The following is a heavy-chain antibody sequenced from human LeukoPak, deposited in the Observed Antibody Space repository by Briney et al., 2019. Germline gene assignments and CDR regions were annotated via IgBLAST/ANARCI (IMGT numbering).Heavy chain of an antibody. J-gene: IGHJ4*02. V-gene: IGHV3-9*01. CDR3: ARDPGVYGYNYFDY. Sequence: PGGSLRLSCAASGFTFDDYAMHWVRQAPGKGLEWVSGISWNSGSIGYADSVKGRFTISRDNAKNSLYLQMNSLRAEDTAVYYCARDPGVYGYNYFDYWGQGTLVTVSS. D-gene: IGHD5-12*01. CDR1: GFTFDDYA. CDR2: ISWNSGSI.